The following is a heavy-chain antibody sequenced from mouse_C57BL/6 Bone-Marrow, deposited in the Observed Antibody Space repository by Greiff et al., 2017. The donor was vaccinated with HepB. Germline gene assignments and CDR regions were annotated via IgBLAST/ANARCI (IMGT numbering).Heavy chain of an antibody. V-gene: IGHV1-69*01. CDR1: GYTFTSYW. CDR3: AREAGTWYFDV. D-gene: IGHD4-1*01. Sequence: VQLQQPGAELVMPGASVKLSCKASGYTFTSYWMHWVKQRPGQGLEWIGEIDPSVSYTNYNQKFKGKSTLTVDKSSSTAYMQLSSLTSEDSAVYYCAREAGTWYFDVWGTGTTVTVSS. CDR2: IDPSVSYT. J-gene: IGHJ1*03.